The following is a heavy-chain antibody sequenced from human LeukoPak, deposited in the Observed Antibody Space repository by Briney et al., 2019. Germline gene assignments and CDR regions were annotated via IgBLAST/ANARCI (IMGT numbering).Heavy chain of an antibody. CDR3: ARAHVLRYFEPPVYFDY. CDR2: ISGSGGST. Sequence: PGGSLRLSCAASGFTFSSYAMSWVRQAPGKGLEWVSAISGSGGSTYYADSVKGRFTISRDNSKNTLYLQMNSLRAEDTAVYYCARAHVLRYFEPPVYFDYWGQGTLVTVSS. CDR1: GFTFSSYA. J-gene: IGHJ4*02. V-gene: IGHV3-23*01. D-gene: IGHD3-9*01.